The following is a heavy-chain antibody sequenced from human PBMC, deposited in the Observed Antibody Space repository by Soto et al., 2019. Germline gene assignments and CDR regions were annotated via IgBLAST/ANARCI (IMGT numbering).Heavy chain of an antibody. CDR2: ISGSGGIT. CDR1: GFTFSSYA. Sequence: GGSLRLSCGASGFTFSSYAMSWVRQAPGKGLDWVPVISGSGGITYSADSVKGRFTISRDNSKNILCLQMNSLRAEDTAVYYCAKGITDTGGYYYYSMDVWGQGTAVTVSS. V-gene: IGHV3-23*01. D-gene: IGHD3-16*01. CDR3: AKGITDTGGYYYYSMDV. J-gene: IGHJ6*02.